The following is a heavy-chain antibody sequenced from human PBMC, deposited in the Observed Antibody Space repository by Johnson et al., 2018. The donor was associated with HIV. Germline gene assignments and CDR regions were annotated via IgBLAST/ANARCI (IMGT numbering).Heavy chain of an antibody. D-gene: IGHD3-22*01. CDR1: GFTFDDYA. V-gene: IGHV3-9*01. CDR2: SSWNSGSI. Sequence: VQLVESGGGLVQPGRSLRLSCTASGFTFDDYAMHWVRQAPGKGLEWVSGSSWNSGSIGYADSVKGRFTISRDNAKNSLYRQMNSLRAEDTSWYYCAKDVGNYWPNAFDIWCQGTTVTVSS. J-gene: IGHJ3*02. CDR3: AKDVGNYWPNAFDI.